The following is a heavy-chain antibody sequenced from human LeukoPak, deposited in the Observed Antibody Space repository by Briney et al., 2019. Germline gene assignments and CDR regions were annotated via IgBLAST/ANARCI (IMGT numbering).Heavy chain of an antibody. CDR3: ARDFMYNTNCVGC. J-gene: IGHJ4*02. CDR2: IKEDGSEK. CDR1: GFIFSSYW. V-gene: IGHV3-7*01. Sequence: GGSLRLSCAASGFIFSSYWMAWVRQAPGKGLEWVANIKEDGSEKNYVDSVKGRFTISRDNSKNTLYLQLNSLTSEDTAVYYCARDFMYNTNCVGCWGQGTLVTVSS. D-gene: IGHD2-2*01.